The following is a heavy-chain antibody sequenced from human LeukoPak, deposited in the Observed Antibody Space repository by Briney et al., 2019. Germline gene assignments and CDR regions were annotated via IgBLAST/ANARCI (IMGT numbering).Heavy chain of an antibody. CDR1: GYTFTNYY. V-gene: IGHV1-46*01. CDR2: INPSDGRT. CDR3: ARDRYSSGWYSGGRHFDY. Sequence: ASVKVSCKASGYTFTNYYMHWVRQAPGQGLEWMGLINPSDGRTSYAQKFQGRVTMTRDMSTSTVYMELSSLRSEDTAVYYCARDRYSSGWYSGGRHFDYWGQGTLVTVSS. D-gene: IGHD6-19*01. J-gene: IGHJ4*02.